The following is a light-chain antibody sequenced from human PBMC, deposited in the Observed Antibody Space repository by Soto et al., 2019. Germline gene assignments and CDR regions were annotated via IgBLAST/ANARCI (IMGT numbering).Light chain of an antibody. CDR2: GAS. Sequence: EIALTQSPATLSLSPGETATLSCRTSESVSNKLVWYQHIPGQAPKVLIFGASTRATGIPARFSGTGSGTEFTLTISSLQSEDSAVYYCQQYDHLPLYSFGQGTKLEIK. CDR1: ESVSNK. J-gene: IGKJ2*03. CDR3: QQYDHLPLYS. V-gene: IGKV3D-15*01.